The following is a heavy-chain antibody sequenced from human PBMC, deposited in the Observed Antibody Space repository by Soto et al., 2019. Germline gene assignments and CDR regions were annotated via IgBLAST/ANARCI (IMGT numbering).Heavy chain of an antibody. CDR2: INHSGST. Sequence: QVQLRQWGAGLLKPSETLSLTCAVYGGSFSGYYWSRIRQPPGKGLEWIGEINHSGSTNYNPSLKSRVTISVDTSKNQFSLKLSSVTAADTAVYYCARVDIAAAGGYYGMDVWGQGTTVTVSS. D-gene: IGHD6-13*01. J-gene: IGHJ6*02. CDR3: ARVDIAAAGGYYGMDV. CDR1: GGSFSGYY. V-gene: IGHV4-34*01.